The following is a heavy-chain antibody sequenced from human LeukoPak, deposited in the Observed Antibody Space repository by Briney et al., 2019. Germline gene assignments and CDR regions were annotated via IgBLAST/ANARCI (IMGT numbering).Heavy chain of an antibody. CDR2: ISWNSGSI. CDR3: AKDFMRGFWSGYANYYYYGMDV. V-gene: IGHV3-9*01. CDR1: GFTFDDYA. Sequence: PGRSLRLSCAASGFTFDDYAMHWVRQAPGKGLEWVSGISWNSGSIGYADSVKGRFTISRDNAKNSLYLQMNSLRAEDTALYYCAKDFMRGFWSGYANYYYYGMDVWGQGTTVTVS. D-gene: IGHD3-3*01. J-gene: IGHJ6*02.